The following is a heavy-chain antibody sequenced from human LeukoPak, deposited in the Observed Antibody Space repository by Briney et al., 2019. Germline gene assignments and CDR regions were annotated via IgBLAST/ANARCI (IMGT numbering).Heavy chain of an antibody. CDR1: GFTLSSYA. J-gene: IGHJ4*02. CDR3: ARHLSTEFFDY. CDR2: IYYSGST. V-gene: IGHV4-39*01. D-gene: IGHD4-17*01. Sequence: GSLRLSCAASGFTLSSYAMSWVRQPPGKGLEWIGSIYYSGSTYYNPSLKSRVTISVDTSRNQFSLKLSSVTAADTAVYCCARHLSTEFFDYWGQGTLVTVSS.